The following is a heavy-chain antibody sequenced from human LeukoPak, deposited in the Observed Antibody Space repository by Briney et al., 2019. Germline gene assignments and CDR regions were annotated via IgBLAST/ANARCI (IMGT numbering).Heavy chain of an antibody. V-gene: IGHV3-7*01. CDR2: IKQDGNEK. CDR3: ARPGLYCSGGSRYPFES. J-gene: IGHJ4*02. CDR1: GFTFSSSW. Sequence: GGSLRLSCAASGFTFSSSWMTWVRQAPGKGLEWVANIKQDGNEKYYVDSVRGRFTVSRDNAKNSLYLQMDSLRVEDTAVYYCARPGLYCSGGSRYPFESWGQGTLVTVSS. D-gene: IGHD2-15*01.